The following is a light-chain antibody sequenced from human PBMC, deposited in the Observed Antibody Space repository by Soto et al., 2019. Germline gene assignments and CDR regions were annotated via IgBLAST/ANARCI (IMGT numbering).Light chain of an antibody. V-gene: IGKV1-39*01. J-gene: IGKJ4*01. Sequence: DIQMTQSPSSLSASVGDRVTITCRASQSISSYLNWYQEKPGKAPNLLIYDASSLESGVPSRFIGSGSGTDFTLTINNLQPEDFATYYCQQVDSLPRTFGGGTKVDIK. CDR1: QSISSY. CDR2: DAS. CDR3: QQVDSLPRT.